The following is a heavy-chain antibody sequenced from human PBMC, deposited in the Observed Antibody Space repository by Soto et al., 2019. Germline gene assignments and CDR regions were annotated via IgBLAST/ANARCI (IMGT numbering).Heavy chain of an antibody. CDR3: ARDRTRSSGGWFGA. V-gene: IGHV1-2*02. J-gene: IGHJ5*02. D-gene: IGHD1-26*01. CDR2: INPNSGGT. CDR1: GYTFTGYY. Sequence: ASVKVSCKASGYTFTGYYMHWVRQAPGQGLEWMGWINPNSGGTNYAQKFQGRVTMTRDTSISTAYMELSRLRSDDTAVYYCARDRTRSSGGWFGAWGQGTLVTVSS.